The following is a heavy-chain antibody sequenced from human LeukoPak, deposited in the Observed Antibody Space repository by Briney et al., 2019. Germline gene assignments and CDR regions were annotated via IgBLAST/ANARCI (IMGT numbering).Heavy chain of an antibody. CDR2: IKSKTDGGTT. Sequence: GGSLRLSCAASGFTFSNAWMSWVRQAPGKGLEWVGRIKSKTDGGTTDYAAPVKGRFTISRDDSKNTLYLQMNSLRAEDTAVYYCARDQWWQFIAVAITSYFDRWGQGTLVTVSS. D-gene: IGHD6-19*01. CDR1: GFTFSNAW. V-gene: IGHV3-15*01. J-gene: IGHJ4*02. CDR3: ARDQWWQFIAVAITSYFDR.